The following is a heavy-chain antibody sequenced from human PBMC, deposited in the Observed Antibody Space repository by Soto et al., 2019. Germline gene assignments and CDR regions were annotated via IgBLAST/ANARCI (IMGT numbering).Heavy chain of an antibody. CDR3: ARDLGTVGDSYYYYGMDV. CDR1: GFTFSDYY. Sequence: PGGSLRLSCAASGFTFSDYYMSWIRQAPGKGLEWVSYISSSGSTIYYADSVKGRFTISRDSAKNSLYLQMNSLRAEDTAVYYCARDLGTVGDSYYYYGMDVWGQGTTVTVSS. CDR2: ISSSGSTI. V-gene: IGHV3-11*01. D-gene: IGHD2-21*02. J-gene: IGHJ6*02.